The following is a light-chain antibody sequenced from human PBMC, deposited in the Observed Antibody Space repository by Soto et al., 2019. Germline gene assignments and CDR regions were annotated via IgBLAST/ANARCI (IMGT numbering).Light chain of an antibody. CDR3: QQYNSYPWT. J-gene: IGKJ1*01. CDR2: KAS. V-gene: IGKV1-5*03. CDR1: QSISSW. Sequence: DIPMTPSPSILSAAIVDSVTIPGRASQSISSWLAWYQQKPGKAPKLLIYKASSLGSGVPSRFSGSGSGTEFTLTISSLQPDDFATYYCQQYNSYPWTFGQGTKVDIK.